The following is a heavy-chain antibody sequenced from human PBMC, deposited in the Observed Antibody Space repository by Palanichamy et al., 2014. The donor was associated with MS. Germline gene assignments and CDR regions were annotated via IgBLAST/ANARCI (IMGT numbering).Heavy chain of an antibody. Sequence: QVQLQESGPGLVRPSQTLSLTCTVSGGSVTGGGYFWSWVRQTPGKGLEWIGYISYSGNDYYNPSLRGRVSISADTSKNQFSLKLSSVTAADTAVYFCATQFNFLFDYWGQGILVAVSS. J-gene: IGHJ4*02. CDR3: ATQFNFLFDY. V-gene: IGHV4-30-4*01. CDR1: GGSVTGGGYF. D-gene: IGHD1-20*01. CDR2: ISYSGND.